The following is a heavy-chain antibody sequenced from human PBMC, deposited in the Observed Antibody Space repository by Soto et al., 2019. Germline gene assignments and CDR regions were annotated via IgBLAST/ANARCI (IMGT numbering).Heavy chain of an antibody. D-gene: IGHD2-8*01. CDR2: INAGNGNT. CDR3: ARDSSCTNCVCYTYYILFDT. Sequence: QVQLVQSGAEVKKPGASVKVSCKPSGYTFTSYAMHWVRQAPGQRLEWMGWINAGNGNTKYSQKFQGRVTITRDTSAITAYMELSSLRCEDTAVYSWARDSSCTNCVCYTYYILFDTWCQGTLVTVS. J-gene: IGHJ5*02. V-gene: IGHV1-3*01. CDR1: GYTFTSYA.